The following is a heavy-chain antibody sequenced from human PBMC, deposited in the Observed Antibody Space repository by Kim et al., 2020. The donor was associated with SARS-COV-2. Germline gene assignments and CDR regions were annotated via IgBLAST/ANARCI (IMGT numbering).Heavy chain of an antibody. V-gene: IGHV3-21*01. CDR3: ARDGRDILTGRYYFDY. CDR1: GFTFSSYS. J-gene: IGHJ4*02. D-gene: IGHD3-9*01. Sequence: GGSLRLPCAASGFTFSSYSMNWVRQAPGKGLEWVSSISSSSSYIYYADSVKGRFTISRDNAKNSLYLQMNSLRAEDTAVYYCARDGRDILTGRYYFDYWGQGTLVTVSS. CDR2: ISSSSSYI.